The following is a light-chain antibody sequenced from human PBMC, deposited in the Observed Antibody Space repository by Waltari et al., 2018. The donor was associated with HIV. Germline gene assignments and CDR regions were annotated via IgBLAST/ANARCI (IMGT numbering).Light chain of an antibody. CDR2: DNN. V-gene: IGLV1-51*01. CDR1: SSNIGNNY. CDR3: ATWDTSLSAVV. Sequence: QSVLTQPPSVSAAPGQKVTIPCSGSSSNIGNNYVSWYQQLPGIAPKLLIYDNNKRPSGIPDRFSGSKSGTSATLGITGLQTGDEADYYCATWDTSLSAVVFGGGTKLTVL. J-gene: IGLJ2*01.